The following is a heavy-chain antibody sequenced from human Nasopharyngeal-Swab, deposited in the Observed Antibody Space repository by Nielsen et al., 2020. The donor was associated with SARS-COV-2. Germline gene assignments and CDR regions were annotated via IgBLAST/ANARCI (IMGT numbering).Heavy chain of an antibody. J-gene: IGHJ5*02. Sequence: SETLSLTCTVSGGSISSYYWSWIRQPAGKGLEWIGRIYTSGSTNYNPSHKSRVTMSVDTSKNQFSLKLSSVTAADTAVYYCARDYDYYDSSGNSNWFDPWGQGTLVTVSS. CDR1: GGSISSYY. D-gene: IGHD3-22*01. V-gene: IGHV4-4*07. CDR3: ARDYDYYDSSGNSNWFDP. CDR2: IYTSGST.